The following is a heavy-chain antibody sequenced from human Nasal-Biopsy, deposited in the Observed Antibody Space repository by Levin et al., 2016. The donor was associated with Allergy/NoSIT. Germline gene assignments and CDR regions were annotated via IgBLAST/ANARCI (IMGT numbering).Heavy chain of an antibody. J-gene: IGHJ6*02. CDR3: ARDKRATLEWSQAPNRDDYNGMDV. D-gene: IGHD3-3*01. CDR1: GFTFSNYP. Sequence: GESLKISCAASGFTFSNYPMDWVRQAPGKGLEWVAVISFDGRNKYYADSVKGRFTISRDNSKNTLFLQMNSLRPEDTAVYYCARDKRATLEWSQAPNRDDYNGMDVWGQGTTVTVSS. V-gene: IGHV3-30*04. CDR2: ISFDGRNK.